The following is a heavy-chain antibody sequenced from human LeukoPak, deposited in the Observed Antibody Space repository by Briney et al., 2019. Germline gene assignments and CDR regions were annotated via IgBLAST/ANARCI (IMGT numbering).Heavy chain of an antibody. CDR3: ARASDPWLQLA. CDR2: IKQDGSEK. D-gene: IGHD5-24*01. Sequence: GGSLRLSCAASGFTFSNYWMIWVRQAPGKGLEWVGNIKQDGSEKRYADSVRGRFTISRDNAQTSLYLQMNSLRAEDTAVYYCARASDPWLQLAWGQGTLVTVSS. J-gene: IGHJ5*02. CDR1: GFTFSNYW. V-gene: IGHV3-7*05.